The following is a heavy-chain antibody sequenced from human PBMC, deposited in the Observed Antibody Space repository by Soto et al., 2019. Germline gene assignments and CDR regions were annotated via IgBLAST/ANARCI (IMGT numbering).Heavy chain of an antibody. CDR1: SGSISSSNW. CDR3: ARTYYDILTGTAGYFDY. J-gene: IGHJ4*02. D-gene: IGHD3-9*01. Sequence: QVQLQESGPGLVKPSGTLSLTCAVSSGSISSSNWWSWVRQPPGKGLEWIGEIYHSGSTNYNPSLKSRVTISVDKSNNQFSLKLSSVTAADTAVYYCARTYYDILTGTAGYFDYWGQGTLVTVSS. CDR2: IYHSGST. V-gene: IGHV4-4*02.